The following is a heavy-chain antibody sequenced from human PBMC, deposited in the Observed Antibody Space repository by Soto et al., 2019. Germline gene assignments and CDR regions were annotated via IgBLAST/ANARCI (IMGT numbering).Heavy chain of an antibody. CDR1: GFTFSSYD. CDR3: AIQRGKSYSSAHENYYGMDV. CDR2: IGTAGDP. D-gene: IGHD6-19*01. V-gene: IGHV3-13*05. J-gene: IGHJ6*02. Sequence: GGSLRLSCAASGFTFSSYDMHWVRQATGKGLEWVSAIGTAGDPYYPGSVKGRFAISRENAKNSLYLQMNSLRAGDTAVYYCAIQRGKSYSSAHENYYGMDVWGQGTTVTVSS.